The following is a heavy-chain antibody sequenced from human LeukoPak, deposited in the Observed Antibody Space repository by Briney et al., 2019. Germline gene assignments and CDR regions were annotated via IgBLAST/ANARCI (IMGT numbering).Heavy chain of an antibody. D-gene: IGHD3-22*01. CDR2: IYNGGST. CDR3: ASFITSTYYYDTNAFDI. J-gene: IGHJ3*02. CDR1: GFTVSSNY. Sequence: GGSLRLSCAASGFTVSSNYMSWVRQAPGKGLEWVSIIYNGGSTYYADSVKGRFTISRDNSKNTLYLQMNSLRAEDTAVYYCASFITSTYYYDTNAFDIWGQGTMVTVSS. V-gene: IGHV3-53*01.